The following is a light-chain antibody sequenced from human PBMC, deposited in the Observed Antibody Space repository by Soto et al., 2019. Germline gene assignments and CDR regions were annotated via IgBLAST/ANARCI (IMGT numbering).Light chain of an antibody. CDR2: AAS. CDR3: QQSYSTPYT. V-gene: IGKV1-39*01. J-gene: IGKJ2*01. CDR1: QSISSY. Sequence: DIQMTQSPSSLSASVGDRVTITCRASQSISSYLNWYQQKPGKAPKLLIYAASSLRSGVPSRFSGSGSGTDFTLTINSLQPGDFAIYYCQQSYSTPYTFGQGTKLEIK.